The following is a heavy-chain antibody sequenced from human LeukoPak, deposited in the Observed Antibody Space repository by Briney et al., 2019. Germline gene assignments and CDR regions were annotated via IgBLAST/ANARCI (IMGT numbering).Heavy chain of an antibody. CDR2: ISSSSSTI. V-gene: IGHV3-48*02. CDR1: GFTFSSYS. D-gene: IGHD3-22*01. Sequence: GSLRLSCAASGFTFSSYSMNWVRQAPGKGLEWVSYISSSSSTIYYADSVKGRFTISRDNAKNSLYLQMNSLRDEDTAVYYCARGNPYDSSGYGMDVWGQGTTVTVSS. J-gene: IGHJ6*02. CDR3: ARGNPYDSSGYGMDV.